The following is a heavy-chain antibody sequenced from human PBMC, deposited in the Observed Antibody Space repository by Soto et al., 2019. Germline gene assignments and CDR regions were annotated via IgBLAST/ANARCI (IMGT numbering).Heavy chain of an antibody. Sequence: GSVKVSCKASEYTFTSYYMHWVRQAPGQGLEWMGIINPSGSSTSYAQNFQGRVTMTRDTSTSTVYMELSSLRSEDTADYYCASGRVGATHLYYYAMDIWGQGTTVTVSS. CDR1: EYTFTSYY. CDR3: ASGRVGATHLYYYAMDI. J-gene: IGHJ6*02. V-gene: IGHV1-46*01. CDR2: INPSGSST. D-gene: IGHD1-26*01.